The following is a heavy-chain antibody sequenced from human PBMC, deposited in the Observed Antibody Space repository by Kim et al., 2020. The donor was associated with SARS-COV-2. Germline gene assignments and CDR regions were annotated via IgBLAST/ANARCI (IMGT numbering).Heavy chain of an antibody. CDR1: GFTFSSYW. CDR3: ASLSTGYGWDKFDY. J-gene: IGHJ4*02. V-gene: IGHV3-74*01. Sequence: GGSRRLSCVAPGFTFSSYWMHGVRQAPGKGLVWVARVNRDGSSTSYADAVKGRFTISRDNARNTLYLQMNSLRAEDTAVYYCASLSTGYGWDKFDYWGQGTLVTVSS. D-gene: IGHD3-16*01. CDR2: VNRDGSST.